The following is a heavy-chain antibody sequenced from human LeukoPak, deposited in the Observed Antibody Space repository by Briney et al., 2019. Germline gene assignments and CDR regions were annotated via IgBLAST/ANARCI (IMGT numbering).Heavy chain of an antibody. CDR2: NNGDGSTT. V-gene: IGHV3-74*01. CDR1: GFTFSDYW. CDR3: ARDPRNVGLAP. Sequence: GGSLRLSCAASGFTFSDYWMYWVRQAPGKGLMYISRNNGDGSTTNYADVVKGRFTMSRDNVKNTLYLQMNSLRVEDTAVYYCARDPRNVGLAPWGQGTLVTVSS. J-gene: IGHJ5*02. D-gene: IGHD2-15*01.